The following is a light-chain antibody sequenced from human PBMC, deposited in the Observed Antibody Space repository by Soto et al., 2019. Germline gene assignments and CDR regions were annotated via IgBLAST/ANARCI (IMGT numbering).Light chain of an antibody. J-gene: IGLJ2*01. CDR1: SSDVGNYNY. CDR2: EVN. CDR3: TSYAAGKNVV. V-gene: IGLV2-8*01. Sequence: QSALTQPPSASGSPGQSVTISCTGTSSDVGNYNYVSWYQQYPGKAPKLMIYEVNKRPSGVPDRFSGSKSGNTASLTVSGLQAEDEADYYCTSYAAGKNVVFGGGTKATVL.